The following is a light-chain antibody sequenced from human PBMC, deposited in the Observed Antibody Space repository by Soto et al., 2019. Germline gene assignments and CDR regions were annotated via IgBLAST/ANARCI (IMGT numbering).Light chain of an antibody. CDR2: GAS. V-gene: IGKV3D-15*01. J-gene: IGKJ5*01. CDR3: QQYNNWPPIT. Sequence: ETVMTQSPATLTVSAGERATLSCRASQSVSSKLAWYQQKPGQAPRLLIYGASTRATGIPARFSGSGSGTEFTLSISSLQSEDSAVYYCQQYNNWPPITFGQGTRLENK. CDR1: QSVSSK.